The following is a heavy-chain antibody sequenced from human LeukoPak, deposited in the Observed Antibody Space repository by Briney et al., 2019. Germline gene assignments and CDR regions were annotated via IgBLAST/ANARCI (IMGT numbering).Heavy chain of an antibody. D-gene: IGHD3-10*01. V-gene: IGHV5-51*01. CDR1: GYSFASYW. CDR3: ASGHGSGDDSYYYGMDV. Sequence: KGGESLKISCKGSGYSFASYWIGWVRQLPGKGLEWMGIIYPGDSDTRYSPSFQGQVTISADKSISTAYLQWSSLKASDTAMYYCASGHGSGDDSYYYGMDVWGQGTTVTVSS. CDR2: IYPGDSDT. J-gene: IGHJ6*02.